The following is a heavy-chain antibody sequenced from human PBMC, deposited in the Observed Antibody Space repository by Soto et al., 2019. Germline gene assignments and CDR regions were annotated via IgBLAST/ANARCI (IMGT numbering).Heavy chain of an antibody. Sequence: QVQLVQSGAEVKKPGSSVKVSCKASGGTFSNYAISWVRQAPGQGLEWMGGIIPIFGTADYAQKFQGRVTITADESTSTAYMELSSLRSEDMAVYYCARDGGVYDYSPFDYWGQGTLVTVSS. J-gene: IGHJ4*02. D-gene: IGHD4-4*01. CDR1: GGTFSNYA. V-gene: IGHV1-69*12. CDR2: IIPIFGTA. CDR3: ARDGGVYDYSPFDY.